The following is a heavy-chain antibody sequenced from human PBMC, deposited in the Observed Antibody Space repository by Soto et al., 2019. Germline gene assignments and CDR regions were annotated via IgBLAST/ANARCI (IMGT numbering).Heavy chain of an antibody. CDR1: GFTFDDYT. D-gene: IGHD4-17*01. V-gene: IGHV3-43*01. J-gene: IGHJ4*02. CDR2: ISWDGGST. Sequence: GGSLSLSCAASGFTFDDYTMHWVRQAPGKGLEWVSLISWDGGSTYYADSVKGRFTISRDNSKNSLYLQMNSLRTEDTALYYCAKGLYGDYEDLFDYWGQGTLVTVSS. CDR3: AKGLYGDYEDLFDY.